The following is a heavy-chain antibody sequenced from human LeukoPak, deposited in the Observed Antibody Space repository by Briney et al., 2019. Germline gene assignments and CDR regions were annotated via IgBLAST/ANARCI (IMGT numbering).Heavy chain of an antibody. CDR3: AREDDILTGSGAFDI. CDR1: GFSVTGYY. D-gene: IGHD3-9*01. CDR2: ISPNSGGT. Sequence: GASVKVSCKASGFSVTGYYMYWVRQAPGQGLEWVGWISPNSGGTSYAQKFQGRVTMTRDTSISTAYMELSRLRSDDTAVYYCAREDDILTGSGAFDIWGQGTMVTVSS. V-gene: IGHV1-2*02. J-gene: IGHJ3*02.